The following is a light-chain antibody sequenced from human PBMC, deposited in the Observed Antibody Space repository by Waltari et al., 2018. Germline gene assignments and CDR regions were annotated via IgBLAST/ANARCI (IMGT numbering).Light chain of an antibody. CDR1: SSDVGGYNY. CDR3: SSYTSSSTYV. V-gene: IGLV2-14*03. J-gene: IGLJ1*01. CDR2: DGG. Sequence: QSALTPPPSASGSPGQSVTISCTGTSSDVGGYNYVSWYQQHPGKAPKLMIYDGGNPPSGVSNRFSGSKSGNTATLTSSGLQAEDEADYYCSSYTSSSTYVFGTGTKVTVL.